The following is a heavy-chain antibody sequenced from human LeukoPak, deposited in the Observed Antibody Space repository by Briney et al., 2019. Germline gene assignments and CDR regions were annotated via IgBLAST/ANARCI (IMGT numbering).Heavy chain of an antibody. CDR1: GYTFTSYG. D-gene: IGHD2-15*01. V-gene: IGHV1-18*01. CDR2: ISAYNGNT. J-gene: IGHJ6*03. CDR3: ARARGIVVVVAQAATYEWPYYHMDV. Sequence: ASVKVSCKASGYTFTSYGISWVRQAPGQGLEWMGWISAYNGNTNYAQKLQGRVTMTTDTSTSTAYVELRSLRSDDTAVYYCARARGIVVVVAQAATYEWPYYHMDVWGKGTTVTISS.